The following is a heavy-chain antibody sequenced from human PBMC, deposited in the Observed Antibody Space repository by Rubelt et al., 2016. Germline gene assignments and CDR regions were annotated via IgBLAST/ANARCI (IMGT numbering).Heavy chain of an antibody. V-gene: IGHV4-59*01. D-gene: IGHD2-2*01. Sequence: GDIYYSGSTTYNPSLKSRVTISVDTSKNQFSLKLSSVTAADTAVYYCARVPYCSSTSCPIYYYYGMDVWGQGTTVTVSS. J-gene: IGHJ6*02. CDR3: ARVPYCSSTSCPIYYYYGMDV. CDR2: IYYSGST.